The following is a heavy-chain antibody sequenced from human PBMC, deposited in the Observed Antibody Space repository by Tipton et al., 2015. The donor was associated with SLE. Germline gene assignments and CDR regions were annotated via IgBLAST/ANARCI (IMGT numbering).Heavy chain of an antibody. CDR1: GGSISSYY. Sequence: TLSLTCTVSGGSISSYYWSWIRQPPGKGLEWIGYIYFTGSTNYNPSLKSRLTISIDRSQNQFSLRLNSMTAADTAAYYCARHPTTVTTPWEWYFDLWGRGTLVTVSS. CDR3: ARHPTTVTTPWEWYFDL. V-gene: IGHV4-59*08. CDR2: IYFTGST. D-gene: IGHD4-17*01. J-gene: IGHJ2*01.